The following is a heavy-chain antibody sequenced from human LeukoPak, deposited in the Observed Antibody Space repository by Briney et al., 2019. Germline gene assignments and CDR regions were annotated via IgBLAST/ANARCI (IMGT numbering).Heavy chain of an antibody. CDR2: INHSGST. Sequence: SETLSLTCAVYGGSFSGYYWSWIRQPPGKGLEWIGEINHSGSTNYNPSLKSRVTISVDMSKNQFSLKLSSVTAADTAVYYCARGLGSSSPKRHRYMDVWGKGTTVTVSS. D-gene: IGHD6-13*01. V-gene: IGHV4-34*01. CDR3: ARGLGSSSPKRHRYMDV. J-gene: IGHJ6*03. CDR1: GGSFSGYY.